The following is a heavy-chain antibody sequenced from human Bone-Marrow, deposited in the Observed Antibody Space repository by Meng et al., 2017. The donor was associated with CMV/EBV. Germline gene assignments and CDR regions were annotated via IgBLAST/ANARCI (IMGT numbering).Heavy chain of an antibody. CDR3: ARDCSSTSCFYQYYYYYGMAV. D-gene: IGHD2-2*01. CDR2: ISSSSSYI. CDR1: GFTFSSYS. V-gene: IGHV3-21*01. Sequence: GESLKISCAASGFTFSSYSMNWVRQAPGKGLEWVSSISSSSSYIYYADSVKGRFTISRDNAKNSLYLQMNSLRAEDTAVYYCARDCSSTSCFYQYYYYYGMAVWGPGHTV. J-gene: IGHJ6*02.